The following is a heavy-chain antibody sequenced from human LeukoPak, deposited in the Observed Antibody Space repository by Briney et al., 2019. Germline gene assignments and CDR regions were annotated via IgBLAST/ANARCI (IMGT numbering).Heavy chain of an antibody. D-gene: IGHD3-10*01. CDR2: INHSGST. J-gene: IGHJ4*02. Sequence: KPSETLSLTCAVYGGSFSGYYWSWIRQPPGKGLEWIGEINHSGSTNYNPSLKSRVTMSVDTSKNQFSLKLTSVTAADTATYYCARERFGGSTLIDYWGQGNLVTVSS. CDR3: ARERFGGSTLIDY. CDR1: GGSFSGYY. V-gene: IGHV4-34*01.